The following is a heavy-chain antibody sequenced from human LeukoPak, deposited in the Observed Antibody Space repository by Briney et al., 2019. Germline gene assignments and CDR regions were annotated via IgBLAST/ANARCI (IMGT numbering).Heavy chain of an antibody. CDR1: GGSISSYY. V-gene: IGHV4-4*09. CDR3: ASSVVPAAIGY. D-gene: IGHD2-2*01. Sequence: SETLSLTCTVSGGSISSYYWSWIRQPPGKGLEWIGYIYTSASTNYNPSLKSRVTISVDTSKNQFSLKLSSVTAADTAVYYCASSVVPAAIGYWGQGTLVTVSS. J-gene: IGHJ4*02. CDR2: IYTSAST.